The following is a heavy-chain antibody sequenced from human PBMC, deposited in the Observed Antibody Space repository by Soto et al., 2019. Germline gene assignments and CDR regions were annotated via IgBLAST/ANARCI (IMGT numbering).Heavy chain of an antibody. D-gene: IGHD4-17*01. CDR1: GVTFSRYW. CDR2: IKQDGSEK. CDR3: ARDHGYGDYPIDY. J-gene: IGHJ4*02. V-gene: IGHV3-7*01. Sequence: GGSRRISFSASGVTFSRYWMRLVRQAPGKGLEWVANIKQDGSEKYYVDSVKGRFTISRDNAKNSLYLQMNSLRAEDTAVYYCARDHGYGDYPIDYWGQGTLVTVSS.